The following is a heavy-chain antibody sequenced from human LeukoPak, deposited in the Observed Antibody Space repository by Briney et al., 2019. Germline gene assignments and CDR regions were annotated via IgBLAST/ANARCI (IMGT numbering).Heavy chain of an antibody. CDR2: FDPEDGET. CDR1: GYTLTELS. D-gene: IGHD3-22*01. CDR3: ATNLYYYDSSGYYPSY. J-gene: IGHJ4*02. V-gene: IGHV1-24*01. Sequence: GASVKVSCKVSGYTLTELSMHWVRQAPGKGLEWMGGFDPEDGETIYAQKFQGRVTMTEDTSTDTAYMELSSLRSEDTAVYYCATNLYYYDSSGYYPSYWGQGTLVTVSS.